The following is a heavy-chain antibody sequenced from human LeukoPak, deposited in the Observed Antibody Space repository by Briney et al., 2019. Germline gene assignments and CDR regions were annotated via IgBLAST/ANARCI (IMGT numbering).Heavy chain of an antibody. CDR2: IRYDGSNK. J-gene: IGHJ4*02. V-gene: IGHV3-30*02. CDR1: GFTFSSYG. D-gene: IGHD3-3*01. CDR3: AKEGLLRFLEWFFDY. Sequence: GGSLRLSCAASGFTFSSYGMHWVRQAPGEGLEWVAFIRYDGSNKYYADSVKGRFTISRDNSKDTLYLQMNSLRAEDTAVYYCAKEGLLRFLEWFFDYWGQGTLVTVSS.